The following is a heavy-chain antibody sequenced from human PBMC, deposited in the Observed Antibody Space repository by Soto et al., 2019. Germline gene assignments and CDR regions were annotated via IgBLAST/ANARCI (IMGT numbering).Heavy chain of an antibody. V-gene: IGHV4-4*02. CDR2: VYRTGST. D-gene: IGHD6-13*01. Sequence: SETLSLTCVVSCGSISTSNWWSWVRHPPGKGLEWIGEVYRTGSTNYNPSLESRLTISVDKSKNQFSLKLTSVTAADTAVYYCARARATIAAAAIFDCWGQGTLVTVS. CDR1: CGSISTSNW. J-gene: IGHJ4*02. CDR3: ARARATIAAAAIFDC.